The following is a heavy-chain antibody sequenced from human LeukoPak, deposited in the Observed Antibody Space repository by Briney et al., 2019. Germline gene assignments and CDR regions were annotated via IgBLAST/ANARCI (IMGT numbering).Heavy chain of an antibody. CDR1: GYTFTGYY. CDR2: INPNSGGT. CDR3: ARDPSSSWYDSEYNWFDP. Sequence: ASVKVSCKASGYTFTGYYMHWVRQAPGQGLEWMGWINPNSGGTNYAQKFQGRVTMTRDTSISTAYMELSRLRSDDTAVYYCARDPSSSWYDSEYNWFDPWGQGTLVTVSS. D-gene: IGHD6-13*01. V-gene: IGHV1-2*02. J-gene: IGHJ5*02.